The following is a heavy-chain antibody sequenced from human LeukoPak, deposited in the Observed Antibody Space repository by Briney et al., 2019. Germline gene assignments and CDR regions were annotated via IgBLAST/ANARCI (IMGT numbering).Heavy chain of an antibody. Sequence: KPSETLSLTCTVSGGSISSYYWSWIRQPQGKGLEWIGYIYYSGSTNYNPSLKSRVTISVDTSKNQFSLKLSSVTAADTAVYYCARTVCSSTSCWFDYWGQGTLVTVSS. CDR2: IYYSGST. V-gene: IGHV4-59*01. J-gene: IGHJ4*02. CDR1: GGSISSYY. CDR3: ARTVCSSTSCWFDY. D-gene: IGHD2-2*01.